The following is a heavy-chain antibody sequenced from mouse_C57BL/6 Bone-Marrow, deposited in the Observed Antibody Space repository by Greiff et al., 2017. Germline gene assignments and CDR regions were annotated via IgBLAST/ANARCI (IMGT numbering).Heavy chain of an antibody. V-gene: IGHV5-6*01. CDR1: GFTFSSYG. Sequence: EVQLVESGGDLVKPGGSLKLSCAASGFTFSSYGMSWVRQTPDQRLEWVATISSGGSYTYYPDSVKGRFTISRDNAKNTLYLQMSSLKSEDTAMYYCARRAYYDYDEAMDDWGQGTSVTVSS. CDR2: ISSGGSYT. J-gene: IGHJ4*01. D-gene: IGHD2-4*01. CDR3: ARRAYYDYDEAMDD.